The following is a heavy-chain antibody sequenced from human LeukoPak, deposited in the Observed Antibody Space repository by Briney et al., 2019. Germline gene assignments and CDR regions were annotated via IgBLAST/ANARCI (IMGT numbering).Heavy chain of an antibody. Sequence: PSETLSLTCTVSGGSISSSNYCWDWIRQPPGKGLEWIGSLCYSGNTYQNPSLKSRLTISGDTSQNQFSLRLSSVTAADTAVYYCTTRYGDHEYVDYWGQGTLVTVSS. V-gene: IGHV4-39*01. CDR3: TTRYGDHEYVDY. CDR1: GGSISSSNYC. J-gene: IGHJ4*02. CDR2: LCYSGNT. D-gene: IGHD5-12*01.